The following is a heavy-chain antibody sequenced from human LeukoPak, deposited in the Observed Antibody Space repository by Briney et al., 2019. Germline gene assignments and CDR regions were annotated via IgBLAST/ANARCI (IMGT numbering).Heavy chain of an antibody. CDR2: INPSGGST. CDR3: AREKGYYGSGEEFDP. Sequence: GASVKVSCKASGYTFTSYYMHWVRQAPGQGLEWMGIINPSGGSTSYALKFQGRVTMTRDTSTSTVYMELSSLRSEDTAVYYCAREKGYYGSGEEFDPWGQGTLVTVSS. V-gene: IGHV1-46*01. J-gene: IGHJ5*02. D-gene: IGHD3-10*01. CDR1: GYTFTSYY.